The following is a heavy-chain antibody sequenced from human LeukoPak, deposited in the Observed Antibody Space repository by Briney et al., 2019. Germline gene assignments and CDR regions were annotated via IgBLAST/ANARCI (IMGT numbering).Heavy chain of an antibody. V-gene: IGHV1-18*01. CDR2: ISADNGNT. J-gene: IGHJ5*02. Sequence: ASVKVSCKASGYTFTSYGISWVRQAPGQGLEWMGWISADNGNTNYAQKLQGRVTMTTDTSTSTADMELRSLRSDDTAVYYCARDLSELRFLEWLSHDNWFDPWGQGTLVTVSS. CDR3: ARDLSELRFLEWLSHDNWFDP. CDR1: GYTFTSYG. D-gene: IGHD3-3*01.